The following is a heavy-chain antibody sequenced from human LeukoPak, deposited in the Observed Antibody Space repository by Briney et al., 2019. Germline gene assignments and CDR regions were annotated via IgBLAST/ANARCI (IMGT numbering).Heavy chain of an antibody. CDR1: GYTFTYRY. CDR3: AGAVAALNWFDP. V-gene: IGHV1-45*02. D-gene: IGHD6-19*01. Sequence: ASVKVSCKASGYTFTYRYLHWVRQAPGQALEWMGWITPFNGNTNHAQKFQDRVTITRDRSMSTAYMELSSLRSEDTAMYYCAGAVAALNWFDPWGQGTLVTVSS. J-gene: IGHJ5*02. CDR2: ITPFNGNT.